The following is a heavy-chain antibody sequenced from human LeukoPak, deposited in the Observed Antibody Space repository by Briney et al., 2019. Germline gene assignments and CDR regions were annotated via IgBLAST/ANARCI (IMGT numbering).Heavy chain of an antibody. V-gene: IGHV3-48*04. CDR3: ARPDEQQLVRDAFDI. Sequence: GGSLRLSCAVSGFSFSTYSMNWVRQAPGKGLEWVSYISSGSSTIYYADSVKGRFTISRDNAKNSLYLQMNSLRAEDTAVYYCARPDEQQLVRDAFDIWGQGTMVTVSS. J-gene: IGHJ3*02. CDR1: GFSFSTYS. D-gene: IGHD6-13*01. CDR2: ISSGSSTI.